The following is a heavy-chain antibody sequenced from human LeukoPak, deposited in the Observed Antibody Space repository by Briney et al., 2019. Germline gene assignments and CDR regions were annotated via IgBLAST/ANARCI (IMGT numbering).Heavy chain of an antibody. CDR2: IYPGDSDT. CDR1: GYTFISYW. J-gene: IGHJ4*02. CDR3: ARGFGYSYGRHYFDY. Sequence: GESLKISCKGSGYTFISYWIAWVRQMPGKGLEWMGIIYPGDSDTRYSPSFQGQVTISADKSISTAYLQWSSLKASDTAMYYCARGFGYSYGRHYFDYWGQGTLVTVSS. D-gene: IGHD5-18*01. V-gene: IGHV5-51*01.